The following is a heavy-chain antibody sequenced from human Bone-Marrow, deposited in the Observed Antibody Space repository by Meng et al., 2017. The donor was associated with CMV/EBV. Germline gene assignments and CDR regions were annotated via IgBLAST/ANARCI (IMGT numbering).Heavy chain of an antibody. D-gene: IGHD1-14*01. CDR3: ARRLPGGWFDP. J-gene: IGHJ5*02. CDR2: VYYSTST. CDR1: GGSISSSIYY. Sequence: GSLRLSCTVSGGSISSSIYYWGWIRQPPGKGLEWIGSVYYSTSTYYNPSLKSRVTISVDTSKNQFSLKLSSVTAADTAVYYCARRLPGGWFDPWGQGTLVTVSS. V-gene: IGHV4-39*07.